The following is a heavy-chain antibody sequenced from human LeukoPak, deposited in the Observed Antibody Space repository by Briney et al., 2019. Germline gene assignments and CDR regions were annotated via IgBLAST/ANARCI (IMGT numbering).Heavy chain of an antibody. Sequence: SETPSLTRTVSGDPPSSYRKYKWGWIRPPPGKGLEWIGYIYYHGSTNYNPSLKSRVTFSVDTSKNQFSLKLSSVTAADTAVYYCAREYSAFDYWGQGTLVTVSS. J-gene: IGHJ4*02. D-gene: IGHD6-13*01. V-gene: IGHV4-61*01. CDR1: GDPPSSYRKY. CDR3: AREYSAFDY. CDR2: IYYHGST.